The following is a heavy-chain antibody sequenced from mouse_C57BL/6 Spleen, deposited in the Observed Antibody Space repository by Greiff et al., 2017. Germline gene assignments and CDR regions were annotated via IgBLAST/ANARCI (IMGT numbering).Heavy chain of an antibody. Sequence: QVQLKQPGAELVRPGSSVKLSCKASGYTFTSYWMHWVKQRPIQGLEWIGNIDPSDSETHYNQKFKDKATLTVDKSSSTAYMQLSSLTSEDSAVYCCARYYGSTPYAMDYWGQGTSVTVSS. J-gene: IGHJ4*01. CDR1: GYTFTSYW. V-gene: IGHV1-52*01. CDR2: IDPSDSET. D-gene: IGHD1-1*01. CDR3: ARYYGSTPYAMDY.